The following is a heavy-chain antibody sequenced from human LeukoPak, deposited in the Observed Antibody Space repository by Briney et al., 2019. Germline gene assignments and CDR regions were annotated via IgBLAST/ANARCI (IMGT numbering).Heavy chain of an antibody. CDR2: ISSSGSTI. D-gene: IGHD5-24*01. Sequence: PGGSLRLSCAASGFTFSSYEMNWVRQAPGKGLEWVSYISSSGSTIYYADSLKGRFTISRDNAKNSLYLQMNSLRAEDTAVYYCARDPVEMATILPYYFDYWGQGTLVTVSS. V-gene: IGHV3-48*03. CDR1: GFTFSSYE. CDR3: ARDPVEMATILPYYFDY. J-gene: IGHJ4*02.